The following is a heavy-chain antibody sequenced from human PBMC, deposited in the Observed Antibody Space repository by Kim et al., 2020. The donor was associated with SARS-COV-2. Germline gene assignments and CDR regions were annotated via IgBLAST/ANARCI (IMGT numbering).Heavy chain of an antibody. Sequence: SETLSLTCTVSGGSISSGGYYWSWIRQHPGKGLEWIGYIYYSGSTYYNPSLKSRVTISVDTSKNQFSLKLSSVTAADTAVYYCARVLVAAAHIDYWGQGTLVTVSS. CDR2: IYYSGST. CDR1: GGSISSGGYY. V-gene: IGHV4-31*03. D-gene: IGHD2-15*01. CDR3: ARVLVAAAHIDY. J-gene: IGHJ4*02.